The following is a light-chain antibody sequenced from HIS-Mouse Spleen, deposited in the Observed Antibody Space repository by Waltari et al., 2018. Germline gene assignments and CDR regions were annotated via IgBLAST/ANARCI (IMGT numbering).Light chain of an antibody. J-gene: IGLJ3*02. CDR2: EVS. CDR1: SSDVGGYNS. CDR3: SSYTSSSSWV. Sequence: QSALTQPASVSGSPGQSITISCTGPSSDVGGYNSVSWYQQHPGKAPKLMIYEVSNRPSGVSNRFSGSKSGNTASLTISGLQAEDEADYYCSSYTSSSSWVFGGGTKLTVL. V-gene: IGLV2-14*01.